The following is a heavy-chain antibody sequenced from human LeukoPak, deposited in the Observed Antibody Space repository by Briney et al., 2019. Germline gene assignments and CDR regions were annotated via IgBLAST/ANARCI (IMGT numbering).Heavy chain of an antibody. CDR2: IIPDFGSA. Sequence: ASVKVSCKASGGTFSSYVISWVRQAPGQGLEWMGGIIPDFGSAHYEQKFQGRVTITTDESTSTVYMELSSLRSEDTAVYYCAREADTAMVTGWFDSWGQGALVTVSS. J-gene: IGHJ5*01. CDR3: AREADTAMVTGWFDS. D-gene: IGHD5-18*01. V-gene: IGHV1-69*05. CDR1: GGTFSSYV.